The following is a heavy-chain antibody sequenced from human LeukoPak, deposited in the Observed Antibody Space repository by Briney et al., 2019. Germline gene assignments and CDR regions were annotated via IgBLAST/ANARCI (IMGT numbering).Heavy chain of an antibody. J-gene: IGHJ6*03. V-gene: IGHV4-39*01. Sequence: PSKTLSLTCTVSGGSISSSSYYWGWIRQPPGKGLEWIGSIYYSGSTYYNPSLKSRVTISVDTSKNQFSLKLSSVTAADTAVYYCATDSCSGGSCYYYYYYYMDVWGKGTTVTISS. CDR3: ATDSCSGGSCYYYYYYYMDV. CDR2: IYYSGST. D-gene: IGHD2-15*01. CDR1: GGSISSSSYY.